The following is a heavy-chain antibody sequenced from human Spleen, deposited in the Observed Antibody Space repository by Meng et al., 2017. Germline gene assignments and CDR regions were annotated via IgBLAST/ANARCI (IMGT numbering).Heavy chain of an antibody. D-gene: IGHD3-22*01. CDR1: GGSFSGYY. CDR2: INHSGST. Sequence: QVQLKHWGAGLLKPSETRSLTCAVYGGSFSGYYWSWIRQPPGKGLEWIGEINHSGSTNYNPSLKSRVTISVDTSKNQFSLKLSSVTAADTAVYYCGGSSGYPIDYWGQGTLVTVSS. CDR3: GGSSGYPIDY. J-gene: IGHJ4*02. V-gene: IGHV4-34*01.